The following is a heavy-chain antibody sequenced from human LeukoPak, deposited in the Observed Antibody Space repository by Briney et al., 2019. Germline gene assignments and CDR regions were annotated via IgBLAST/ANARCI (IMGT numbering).Heavy chain of an antibody. J-gene: IGHJ4*02. V-gene: IGHV3-23*01. CDR3: AKVRDGYNSPFDY. CDR1: GFTFSSYA. D-gene: IGHD5-24*01. Sequence: GGSLRLSCAASGFTFSSYAMNCVRQAPGKGLEWVSAISGSGGSTHHADSVKGRFTISRDNSKNTLYLQMNSLRAEDTAVYYCAKVRDGYNSPFDYWGQGTLVTVSS. CDR2: ISGSGGST.